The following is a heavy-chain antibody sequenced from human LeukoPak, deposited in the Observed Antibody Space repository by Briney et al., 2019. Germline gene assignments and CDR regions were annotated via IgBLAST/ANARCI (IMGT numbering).Heavy chain of an antibody. V-gene: IGHV5-51*01. CDR1: GYSFTSYW. Sequence: GESLKISCKGSGYSFTSYWIGWVRQMPGKGLEWMGIIYPGDFDTRYSPSFQGQVTISADKSINTAYLRWSSLKASDTAIYYCARQFSGHDRDYWGQGTLVTVSS. CDR2: IYPGDFDT. J-gene: IGHJ4*02. CDR3: ARQFSGHDRDY. D-gene: IGHD5-12*01.